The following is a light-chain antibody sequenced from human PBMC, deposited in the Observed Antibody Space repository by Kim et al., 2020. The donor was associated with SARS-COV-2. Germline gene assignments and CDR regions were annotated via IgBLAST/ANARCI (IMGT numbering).Light chain of an antibody. J-gene: IGLJ1*01. CDR2: EVS. CDR3: ASHAGTNSYV. V-gene: IGLV2-8*01. CDR1: SSDVGGYNY. Sequence: QSALTQPPSASGSPGQSVAISCTGTSSDVGGYNYVSWYQQHPGRAPKLLISEVSKRPSGVPDRFSGSKSGNRASLAVSGLRAEDESVYYCASHAGTNSYVFRCRTKVTVL.